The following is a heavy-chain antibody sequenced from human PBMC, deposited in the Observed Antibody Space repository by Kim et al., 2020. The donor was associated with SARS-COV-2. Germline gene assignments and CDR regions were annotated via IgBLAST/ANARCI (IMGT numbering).Heavy chain of an antibody. CDR1: GFNFRTVA. V-gene: IGHV3-23*01. D-gene: IGHD3-3*01. CDR3: ARHPKIFGVVMESGQYF. CDR2: ISGNGGKT. Sequence: GGSLRLSCAASGFNFRTVAMNWVRQAPGKGLEWVTSISGNGGKTFYADSVRGRFSISRDNSQNTVYLQMSSLRPEDTAVYYCARHPKIFGVVMESGQYF. J-gene: IGHJ4*01.